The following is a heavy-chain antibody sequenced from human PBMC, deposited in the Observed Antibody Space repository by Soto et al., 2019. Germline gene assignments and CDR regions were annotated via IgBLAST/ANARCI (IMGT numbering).Heavy chain of an antibody. J-gene: IGHJ6*02. D-gene: IGHD3-3*01. Sequence: PGESLKISCKGSGYSFTSYWIGWVRQMPGKGLEWMGIIYPGDSDTRYSPSFQGQVTISADKSISTAYLQWSSLKASDTAMYYCARQKGVESYYDFWSGYYKDYHGMDVWGQGTTVTVSS. CDR3: ARQKGVESYYDFWSGYYKDYHGMDV. V-gene: IGHV5-51*01. CDR2: IYPGDSDT. CDR1: GYSFTSYW.